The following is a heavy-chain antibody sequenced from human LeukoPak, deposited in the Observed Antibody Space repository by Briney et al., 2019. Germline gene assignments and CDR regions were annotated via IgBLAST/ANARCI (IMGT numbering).Heavy chain of an antibody. J-gene: IGHJ4*02. D-gene: IGHD6-19*01. V-gene: IGHV3-30-3*01. CDR1: GFPFSSYA. CDR2: ISYDGSNK. Sequence: GRSLRLSCAASGFPFSSYAMHWVRQAPGKGLEWVAVISYDGSNKYYADSVKDRFTISRDNSKNTLYLQMNSLRAEDTAVYYCARDPDRYSSGWPVLFDYWGQGTLVTVSS. CDR3: ARDPDRYSSGWPVLFDY.